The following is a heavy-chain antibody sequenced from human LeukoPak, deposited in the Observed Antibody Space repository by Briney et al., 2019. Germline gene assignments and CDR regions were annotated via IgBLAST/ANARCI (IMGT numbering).Heavy chain of an antibody. Sequence: GGSLRLSCAASGFTFSTYGMHWVRQAPGKGLEWVALLRYDGTNKYYADSVKGRFTISRDNSKNTLYLQMNSLRAEDTAVYYCAKGAHYFGSGSFRRGHYFNSWGQGTLVTVSS. CDR1: GFTFSTYG. CDR2: LRYDGTNK. V-gene: IGHV3-30*02. J-gene: IGHJ4*02. D-gene: IGHD3-10*01. CDR3: AKGAHYFGSGSFRRGHYFNS.